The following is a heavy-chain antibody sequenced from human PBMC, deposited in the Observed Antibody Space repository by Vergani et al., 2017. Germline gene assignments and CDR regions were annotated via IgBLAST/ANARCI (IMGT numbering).Heavy chain of an antibody. CDR3: AKDTAKRGMDV. V-gene: IGHV3-30*07. CDR2: ISYDGSNK. Sequence: QVQLVESGGGVVQPGRSLRLSCAASGFTFSSYAMHWVRQAPGKGLEWVAVISYDGSNKYYADSVKGRFTISRDNSKNTLYLQMNSLRAEDTAVYYCAKDTAKRGMDVWGQGTTVTVSS. D-gene: IGHD5-18*01. CDR1: GFTFSSYA. J-gene: IGHJ6*02.